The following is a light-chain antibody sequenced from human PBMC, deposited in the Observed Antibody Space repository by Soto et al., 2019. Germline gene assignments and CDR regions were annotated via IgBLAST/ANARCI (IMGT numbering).Light chain of an antibody. Sequence: QTLLAQAACVSGSPGQSITISCTGTISDIGAYNSVSWYQHHPGKAPKLIVFQVSFRPSAVSDRFSGSKSDNTASLTISGLQTGDEADYYCLSYTASSTFVFGTGTKVTVL. CDR2: QVS. V-gene: IGLV2-14*01. J-gene: IGLJ1*01. CDR1: ISDIGAYNS. CDR3: LSYTASSTFV.